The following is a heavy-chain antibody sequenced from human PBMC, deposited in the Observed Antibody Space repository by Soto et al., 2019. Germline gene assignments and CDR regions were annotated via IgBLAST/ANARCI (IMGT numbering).Heavy chain of an antibody. V-gene: IGHV3-7*01. Sequence: EVQLVESGGTLVQPGGSLRLSCVASGFKFRSYWMSWVRQAPGKGLEWLANIKEDGSEKYYVDSVGVRFTISRDNARNSVYLQITSLRAENKDIYYCTRGGGRDSKEHLWGQGTLVIVSS. CDR1: GFKFRSYW. CDR2: IKEDGSEK. J-gene: IGHJ4*02. D-gene: IGHD1-26*01. CDR3: TRGGGRDSKEHL.